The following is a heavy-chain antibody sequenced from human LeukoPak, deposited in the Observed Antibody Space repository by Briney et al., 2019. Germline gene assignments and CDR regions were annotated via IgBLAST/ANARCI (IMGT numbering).Heavy chain of an antibody. V-gene: IGHV3-66*01. J-gene: IGHJ4*02. Sequence: GGSLRLSCAASGFTVSGNYMSWVRQAPGKGLEWVSAIYSGGNTYYADSVKGRFTISRDNSKNTLYLQMKSLRAEDMAVYYCARDHGSGIDYWGQGTLVTVSS. D-gene: IGHD6-19*01. CDR2: IYSGGNT. CDR1: GFTVSGNY. CDR3: ARDHGSGIDY.